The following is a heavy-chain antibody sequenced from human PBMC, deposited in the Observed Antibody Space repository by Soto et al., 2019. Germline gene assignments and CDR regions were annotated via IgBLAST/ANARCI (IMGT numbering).Heavy chain of an antibody. CDR2: IYHSGST. D-gene: IGHD3-3*01. CDR1: GGSISSSNL. CDR3: ARRTYYDFWSGYSSRDYYYYGMDV. J-gene: IGHJ6*02. Sequence: SETLSLTCAVSGGSISSSNLWSWVRQPPGKGLEWIGEIYHSGSTNYNPSLKSRVTISVDKSKNQFSLKLSSVTAADTAVYYCARRTYYDFWSGYSSRDYYYYGMDVWGQGTTVTVSS. V-gene: IGHV4-4*02.